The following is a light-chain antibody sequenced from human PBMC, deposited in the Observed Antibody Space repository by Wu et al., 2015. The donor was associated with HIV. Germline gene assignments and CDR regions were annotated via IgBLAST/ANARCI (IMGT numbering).Light chain of an antibody. Sequence: EIVLTQSPATLSFSPGETATLSCRASRSVSGTLAWYQQKPGQAPRLLIFDASTRATGVPARFSGSGSVTDFTLTISSLEPEDFAVYYCQQGNSWPLTFGQGTRLEIK. CDR1: RSVSGT. CDR2: DAS. V-gene: IGKV3-11*01. CDR3: QQGNSWPLT. J-gene: IGKJ5*01.